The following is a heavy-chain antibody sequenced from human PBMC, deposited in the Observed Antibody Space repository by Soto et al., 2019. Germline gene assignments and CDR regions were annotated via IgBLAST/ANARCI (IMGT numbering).Heavy chain of an antibody. V-gene: IGHV1-18*01. CDR3: ARDDHPVQH. CDR1: GYTFRSDS. J-gene: IGHJ1*01. Sequence: ASVKGYCKASGYTFRSDSISWVRQAPGQGLEWMGWISAYNGNTNYGQKLQGRVTMTTDTSTNTAYMELRSLSSDDTAVYYCARDDHPVQHWGQGTLVNVSS. CDR2: ISAYNGNT.